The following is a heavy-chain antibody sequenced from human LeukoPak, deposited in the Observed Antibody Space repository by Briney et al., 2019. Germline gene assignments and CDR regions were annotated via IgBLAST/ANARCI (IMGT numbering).Heavy chain of an antibody. Sequence: SETLSLTCTVSGGSISSYYWSWIRQPPGKGLEWIGEINHSGSTNYNPSLKSRVTISVDTSKNQFSLKLSSVTAADTAVYYCARLLQEPSYFDYWGQGTLVTVSS. J-gene: IGHJ4*02. D-gene: IGHD1-26*01. CDR1: GGSISSYY. CDR3: ARLLQEPSYFDY. V-gene: IGHV4-34*01. CDR2: INHSGST.